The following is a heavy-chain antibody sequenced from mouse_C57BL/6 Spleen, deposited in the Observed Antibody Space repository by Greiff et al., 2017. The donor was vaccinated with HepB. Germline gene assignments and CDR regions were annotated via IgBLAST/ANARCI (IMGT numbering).Heavy chain of an antibody. CDR2: INPNNGGT. J-gene: IGHJ1*03. Sequence: VQLQQSGPELVKPGASVKIPCKASGYTFTDYNMDWVKQSHGKSLEWIGDINPNNGGTIYNQKFKGKATLTVDKSSSTAYMELRSLTSEDTAVYYCARGDDGSSYDWYFDVWGTGTTVTVSS. CDR1: GYTFTDYN. V-gene: IGHV1-18*01. D-gene: IGHD1-1*01. CDR3: ARGDDGSSYDWYFDV.